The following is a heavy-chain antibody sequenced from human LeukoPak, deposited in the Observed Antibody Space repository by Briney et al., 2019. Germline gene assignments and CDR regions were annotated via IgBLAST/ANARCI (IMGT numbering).Heavy chain of an antibody. Sequence: GVSLRLSCAASGFAFSSYWMSWVRQAPGKGLEWVANIKQDGSEKYYVDSVKGRFTISRDTSKNTLYLQMNSLRADDTAVYYCVRTQPRSRLLDRWGQGTLVTVCS. V-gene: IGHV3-7*05. D-gene: IGHD1-26*01. J-gene: IGHJ5*02. CDR1: GFAFSSYW. CDR2: IKQDGSEK. CDR3: VRTQPRSRLLDR.